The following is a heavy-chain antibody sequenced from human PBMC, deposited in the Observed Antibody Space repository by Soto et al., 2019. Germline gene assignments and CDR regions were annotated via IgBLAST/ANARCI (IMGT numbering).Heavy chain of an antibody. Sequence: SETLSLTCTVSGGSISSSSYYWGWIRQPPGKGLEWIGSIYYSGSTYYNPSLKSRVTISVDTSKNQFSLKLSSVTAADTAVYYCARRSTYYYGSGSYYRDYWGQGTLVTVSS. D-gene: IGHD3-10*01. CDR3: ARRSTYYYGSGSYYRDY. CDR1: GGSISSSSYY. CDR2: IYYSGST. V-gene: IGHV4-39*01. J-gene: IGHJ4*02.